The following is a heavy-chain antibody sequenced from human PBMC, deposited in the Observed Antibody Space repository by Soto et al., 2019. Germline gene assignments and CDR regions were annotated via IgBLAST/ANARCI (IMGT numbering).Heavy chain of an antibody. D-gene: IGHD2-15*01. CDR1: GYIFTSYY. V-gene: IGHV5-51*01. Sequence: PGESLKISCKGSGYIFTSYYIAWVRQMPGKGLEWMGIIYPDDSDATYSPSFQGQVTISADKSISTAYLQWSSLKASDTAMYYCARHGYCCGINCYCSPYYFMDVWGKGTTVTVSS. J-gene: IGHJ6*03. CDR2: IYPDDSDA. CDR3: ARHGYCCGINCYCSPYYFMDV.